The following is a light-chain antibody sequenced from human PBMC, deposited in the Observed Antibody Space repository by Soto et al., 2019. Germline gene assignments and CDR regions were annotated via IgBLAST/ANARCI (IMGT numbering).Light chain of an antibody. J-gene: IGKJ2*01. CDR3: QQRSNWPRYT. V-gene: IGKV3-11*01. Sequence: EIVLTQSPATLSLSPGERATLSCRASQSVSSYLAWYQQKPGQAPRLLIYDASNRATGIRARFSGSGSGTDFTLTISSLEPEDFAVYDCQQRSNWPRYTFGQGTKLEIK. CDR2: DAS. CDR1: QSVSSY.